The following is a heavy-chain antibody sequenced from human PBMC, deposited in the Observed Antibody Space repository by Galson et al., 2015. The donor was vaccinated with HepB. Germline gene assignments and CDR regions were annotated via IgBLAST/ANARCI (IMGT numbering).Heavy chain of an antibody. CDR3: ARGGFCAGSSCYQGVY. CDR1: GFRFSDYG. D-gene: IGHD2-15*01. V-gene: IGHV3-23*01. J-gene: IGHJ4*02. Sequence: SLRLSCATSGFRFSDYGMSWVRQAPGKGLEWVSAITGSGDTTYHADSVMGRFTISRDNSKSILYMQMNSLRVEDTALYYCARGGFCAGSSCYQGVYWSQGTLVSVSS. CDR2: ITGSGDTT.